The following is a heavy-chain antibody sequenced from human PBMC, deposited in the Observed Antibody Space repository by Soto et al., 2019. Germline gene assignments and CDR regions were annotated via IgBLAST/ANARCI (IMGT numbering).Heavy chain of an antibody. CDR2: IKQDGSEK. CDR1: GFTFSSYW. D-gene: IGHD3-10*01. Sequence: GGSLRLSCAASGFTFSSYWRSWVRQAPGKGMEWVANIKQDGSEKYYVHSVKGRFTISRDNAKNSLYLQMNSLRAEDTAVYYCARYPEGIWFGELLYDYWGQGPLVTVSS. CDR3: ARYPEGIWFGELLYDY. J-gene: IGHJ4*02. V-gene: IGHV3-7*03.